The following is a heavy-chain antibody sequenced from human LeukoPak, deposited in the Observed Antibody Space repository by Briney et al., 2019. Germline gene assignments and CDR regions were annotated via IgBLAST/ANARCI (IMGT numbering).Heavy chain of an antibody. J-gene: IGHJ3*02. CDR2: IYYSGST. V-gene: IGHV4-59*08. CDR1: GGSISSYY. D-gene: IGHD3-16*01. Sequence: SSETLSLTCTVSGGSISSYYWSWIRQPPGKGLEWIGYIYYSGSTNYNPSLKSRVTISVDTSKNQFSLKLSSVTAADTAVYYCARGGVTDAFDIWGQGTMVTVSS. CDR3: ARGGVTDAFDI.